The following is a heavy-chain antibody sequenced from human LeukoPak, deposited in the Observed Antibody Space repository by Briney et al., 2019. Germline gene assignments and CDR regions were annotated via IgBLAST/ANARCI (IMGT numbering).Heavy chain of an antibody. Sequence: NPSETLSLTCAVYGGSCSGYYWSWIRQPPGKGLEWIGEINDSGTTNYNPSLKSRVTKSVDTSKNQFSLKLSSVTAADTAVYYCARGRTYYYGSGSYNRDDKRIFDYWGQGTLVTVSS. V-gene: IGHV4-34*01. CDR1: GGSCSGYY. CDR3: ARGRTYYYGSGSYNRDDKRIFDY. CDR2: INDSGTT. J-gene: IGHJ4*02. D-gene: IGHD3-10*01.